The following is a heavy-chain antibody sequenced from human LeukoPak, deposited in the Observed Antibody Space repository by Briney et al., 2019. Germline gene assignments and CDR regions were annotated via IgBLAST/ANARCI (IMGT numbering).Heavy chain of an antibody. CDR1: GFTFSNFA. CDR2: ISYDGTSK. V-gene: IGHV3-30-3*01. CDR3: ARDGYGYAYSQPRWFDY. J-gene: IGHJ4*02. D-gene: IGHD5-18*01. Sequence: PGGSLRLSCAASGFTFSNFAMHWVRQAPGKGLEWVAVISYDGTSKYYADSVKGRYTISRDNSKNTLYLQVDSLRADDTAVYYCARDGYGYAYSQPRWFDYWGQGSLVIVSS.